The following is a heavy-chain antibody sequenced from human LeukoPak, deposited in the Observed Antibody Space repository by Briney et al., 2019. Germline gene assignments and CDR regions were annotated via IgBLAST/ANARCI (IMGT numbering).Heavy chain of an antibody. Sequence: SETLSLNCAVYGGSFSGYYWRWIRQPPGKGLEGIVEINHSGSTNYNPSLKSRVTISVDTSKNQFSLKLSSVTAADTAVYYCARTRIFDGSYYYYYYMDVWGKGTTVTVSS. D-gene: IGHD3-3*01. CDR2: INHSGST. V-gene: IGHV4-34*01. CDR1: GGSFSGYY. CDR3: ARTRIFDGSYYYYYYMDV. J-gene: IGHJ6*03.